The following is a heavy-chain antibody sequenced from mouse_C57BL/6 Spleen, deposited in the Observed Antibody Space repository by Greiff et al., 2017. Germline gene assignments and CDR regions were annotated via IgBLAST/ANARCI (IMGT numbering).Heavy chain of an antibody. CDR3: ARSPYTNDLDY. CDR2: IYIGTGYT. D-gene: IGHD2-5*01. J-gene: IGHJ2*01. Sequence: EVQLQKSGAELVRPGSSVKISCTTSGYTFTSYGINWVQQRPGQGLEWIGYIYIGTGYTAYNEKLKGTATLTSDTSSNTAYMQLSSLTSEDSAIYYCARSPYTNDLDYWGKGTTLTVSS. CDR1: GYTFTSYG. V-gene: IGHV1-58*01.